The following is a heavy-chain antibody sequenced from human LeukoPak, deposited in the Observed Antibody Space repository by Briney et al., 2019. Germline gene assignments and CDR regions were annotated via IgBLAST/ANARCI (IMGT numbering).Heavy chain of an antibody. CDR1: GGSFSGYY. CDR3: ASPGPNKRWYFDY. J-gene: IGHJ4*02. D-gene: IGHD2/OR15-2a*01. Sequence: SETLSLTCAVYGGSFSGYYWSWIRQPPGKGLEWIGEIYHSGSTNYNPSLKSRVTISVDKSKNQFSLKLSSVTAADTAVYYCASPGPNKRWYFDYWGQGTLVTVSS. CDR2: IYHSGST. V-gene: IGHV4-34*01.